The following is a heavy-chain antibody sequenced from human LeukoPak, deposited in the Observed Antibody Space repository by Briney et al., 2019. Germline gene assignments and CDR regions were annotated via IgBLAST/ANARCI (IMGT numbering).Heavy chain of an antibody. D-gene: IGHD5-12*01. CDR3: VASYGGYVLDY. CDR2: VFNNGGT. V-gene: IGHV4-59*01. Sequence: PSETLSLTCSVSGGSIGSYHWNWIRQPSGKGLEWIGIVFNNGGTKHNPSLKSRVAISVDTSKNQSALKLSSVTAADTAVYYCVASYGGYVLDYWGQGALVIVSS. CDR1: GGSIGSYH. J-gene: IGHJ4*02.